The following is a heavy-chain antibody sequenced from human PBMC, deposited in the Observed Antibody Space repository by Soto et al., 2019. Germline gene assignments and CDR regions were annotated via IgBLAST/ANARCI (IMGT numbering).Heavy chain of an antibody. V-gene: IGHV4-34*01. Sequence: PSETLSLTCAVYGGSFSGYYWSWIRQPPGKGLEWIGEINHSGSTNYNPSLKSRVTISVDTSKNQFSLKLSSVTAADTAVYYCARVSSTSGPGVGNWFDPWGQRTLVTVSS. CDR1: GGSFSGYY. D-gene: IGHD2-2*01. J-gene: IGHJ5*02. CDR3: ARVSSTSGPGVGNWFDP. CDR2: INHSGST.